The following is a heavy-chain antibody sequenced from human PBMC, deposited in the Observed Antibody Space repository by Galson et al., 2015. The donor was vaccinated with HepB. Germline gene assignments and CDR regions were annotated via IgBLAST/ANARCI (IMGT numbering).Heavy chain of an antibody. J-gene: IGHJ1*01. Sequence: SLRLSCAASGFTFSSYSMNWVRQAPGKGLEWVGRIKSKTDGGTTDYAAPVKGRFTISRDDSKNTLYLQMNSLKTEDTAVYYCTTGVYYYDSSGFQHWGQGTLVTVSS. CDR3: TTGVYYYDSSGFQH. D-gene: IGHD3-22*01. CDR1: GFTFSSYS. CDR2: IKSKTDGGTT. V-gene: IGHV3-15*07.